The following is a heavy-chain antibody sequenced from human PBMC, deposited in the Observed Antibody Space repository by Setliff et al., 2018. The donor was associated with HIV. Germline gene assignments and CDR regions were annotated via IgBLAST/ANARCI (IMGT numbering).Heavy chain of an antibody. V-gene: IGHV3-23*01. CDR2: IGNTGTSS. J-gene: IGHJ4*02. D-gene: IGHD3-22*01. CDR1: GFNYNNFA. CDR3: VRDSYSFYDGTYSYFPLDS. Sequence: GGSLRLSCEVSGFNYNNFAMNWVRQAPGKGLEWVSSIGNTGTSSYYADSVKGRFTISRDTSKNSLFLEMTSLRGEDTAIYYCVRDSYSFYDGTYSYFPLDSWGQGSLVTVS.